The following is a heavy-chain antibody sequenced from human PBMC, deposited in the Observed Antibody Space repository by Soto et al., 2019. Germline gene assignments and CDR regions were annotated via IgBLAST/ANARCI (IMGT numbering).Heavy chain of an antibody. D-gene: IGHD7-27*01. CDR1: GGSISSYY. CDR3: ARVNWGSSNYYYGIDV. Sequence: SETLSLPCTVSGGSISSYYWSWIRQPPGKGLEWIGYIYYSGSTDYNPSLKSRVTRSVDTSKNQFSLKLSSVTAADTAVYYCARVNWGSSNYYYGIDVWGQGTTVTVSS. CDR2: IYYSGST. J-gene: IGHJ6*02. V-gene: IGHV4-59*01.